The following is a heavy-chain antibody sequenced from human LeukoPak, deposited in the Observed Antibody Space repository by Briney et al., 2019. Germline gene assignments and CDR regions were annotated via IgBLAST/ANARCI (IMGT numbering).Heavy chain of an antibody. CDR1: GFIFSSYG. Sequence: PGGSLRLSCAASGFIFSSYGMHWVRQAQGKGLEWVAVVWYDGSNKYYADSVKGRFTISRDNSKNTLYLQMNSLRAEDTAVYYCVKDPGRDSSGWYAFWGQGTLVTVSS. V-gene: IGHV3-33*06. J-gene: IGHJ5*01. CDR3: VKDPGRDSSGWYAF. CDR2: VWYDGSNK. D-gene: IGHD6-19*01.